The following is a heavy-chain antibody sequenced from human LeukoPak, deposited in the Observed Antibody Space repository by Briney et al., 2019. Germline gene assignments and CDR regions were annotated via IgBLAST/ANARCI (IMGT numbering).Heavy chain of an antibody. CDR1: GGSISSYY. Sequence: SETLSLTCTVSGGSISSYYWSWIRQPPGKGLEWIGYIYYSGSTNYNPSLKSRVTITVDTSKNQFSLKLSSVTAVDTAVYYCARHPDYGGAFDIWGQGTMVTVSS. CDR2: IYYSGST. CDR3: ARHPDYGGAFDI. V-gene: IGHV4-59*08. D-gene: IGHD4-23*01. J-gene: IGHJ3*02.